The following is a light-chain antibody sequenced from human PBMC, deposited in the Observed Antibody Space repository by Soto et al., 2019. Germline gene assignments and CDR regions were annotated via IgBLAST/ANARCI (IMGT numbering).Light chain of an antibody. J-gene: IGLJ1*01. V-gene: IGLV1-40*01. CDR3: QSYDSSLTSYV. CDR2: SNA. Sequence: QSVLTQPPSVSEAPGQRVTISCTGTSSDIGAGYDVHWYQQLPGEAPKLLIYSNAIRPSGVPDRFSASKSGTSASLAITGLRAEDEADYYCQSYDSSLTSYVFGTGPNVTVL. CDR1: SSDIGAGYD.